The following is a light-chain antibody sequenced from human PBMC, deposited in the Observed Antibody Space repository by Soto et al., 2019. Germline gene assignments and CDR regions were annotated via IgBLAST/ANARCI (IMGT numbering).Light chain of an antibody. V-gene: IGLV2-14*01. J-gene: IGLJ1*01. CDR1: SSDVGGYNY. Sequence: QSVLTQPASVSGSPGQSIAISCTGTSSDVGGYNYVSWYQLHPDKAPKLIIYDVSNRPSGVSNRFSGSKSGNTASLTISGLQPEDEADYYCSSYTSSITRVFGTGNRSPS. CDR2: DVS. CDR3: SSYTSSITRV.